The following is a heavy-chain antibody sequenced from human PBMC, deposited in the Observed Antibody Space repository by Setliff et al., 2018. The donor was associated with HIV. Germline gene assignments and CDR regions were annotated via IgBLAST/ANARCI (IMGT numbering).Heavy chain of an antibody. Sequence: SQSMSLTCTVSGGSTTSNYWAWIRQPPGRRLEWIGYVSYSESATYNPSLKSRVTMSLDTSKNQFSLRLSSVTAADPAIYYCARRDTSTGVDPWGQGALVTVSS. J-gene: IGHJ5*02. D-gene: IGHD7-27*01. V-gene: IGHV4-59*08. CDR1: GGSTTSNY. CDR2: VSYSESA. CDR3: ARRDTSTGVDP.